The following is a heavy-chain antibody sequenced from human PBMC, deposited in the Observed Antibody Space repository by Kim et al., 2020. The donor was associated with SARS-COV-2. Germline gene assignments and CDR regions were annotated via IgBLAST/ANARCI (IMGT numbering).Heavy chain of an antibody. CDR1: GFTFSSYS. V-gene: IGHV3-21*01. D-gene: IGHD5-12*01. CDR2: ISSSSSYI. J-gene: IGHJ6*02. Sequence: GGSLRLSCAASGFTFSSYSMNWVRQAPGKGLEWVSSISSSSSYIYYADSVKGRFTISRDNAKNSLYLQMNSLRAEDTAVYYCARGKSGYDSRDYYYYGMDVWGQGTTVTVSS. CDR3: ARGKSGYDSRDYYYYGMDV.